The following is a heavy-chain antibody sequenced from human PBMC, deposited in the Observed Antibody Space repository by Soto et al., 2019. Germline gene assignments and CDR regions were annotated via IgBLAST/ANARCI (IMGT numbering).Heavy chain of an antibody. CDR1: GGSFSGYY. J-gene: IGHJ4*02. CDR2: INHSGST. Sequence: SETLSLTCAVYGGSFSGYYWSWIRQPPGKGLEWIGEINHSGSTNYNPSLKSRVTISVDTSKNQFSLKLSSVTAADTAVYYCARGGDIVLMVYADVFDYWGQGTLVTVSS. V-gene: IGHV4-34*01. CDR3: ARGGDIVLMVYADVFDY. D-gene: IGHD2-8*01.